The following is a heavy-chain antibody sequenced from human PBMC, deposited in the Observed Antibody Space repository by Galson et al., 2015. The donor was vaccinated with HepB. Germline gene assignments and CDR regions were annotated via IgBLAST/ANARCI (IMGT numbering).Heavy chain of an antibody. V-gene: IGHV3-48*01. J-gene: IGHJ6*03. CDR2: ISSSSSTI. CDR1: GFTFSSYS. CDR3: ARDPHRRDGYTLRDYMDV. D-gene: IGHD5-24*01. Sequence: SLRLSCAASGFTFSSYSMNWVRQAPEKGLEWVSYISSSSSTIYYADSVKGRFTISRDNAKNSLYLQMNSLRAEDTAVYYCARDPHRRDGYTLRDYMDVWGKGTTVTVSS.